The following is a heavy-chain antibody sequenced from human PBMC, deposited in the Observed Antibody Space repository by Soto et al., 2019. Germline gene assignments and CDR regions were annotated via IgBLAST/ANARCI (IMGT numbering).Heavy chain of an antibody. J-gene: IGHJ5*02. CDR3: ARQPYYDFWSGSNWFDP. CDR2: IYYSGST. Sequence: PSETLSLTGTVSGRTITRYYWSWIRQPPGKGLEWIGYIYYSGSTNYNPSLKSRVTISVDTSKNQFSLKLSSVTAADTAVYYCARQPYYDFWSGSNWFDPWGQGTLVTVSS. D-gene: IGHD3-3*01. V-gene: IGHV4-59*08. CDR1: GRTITRYY.